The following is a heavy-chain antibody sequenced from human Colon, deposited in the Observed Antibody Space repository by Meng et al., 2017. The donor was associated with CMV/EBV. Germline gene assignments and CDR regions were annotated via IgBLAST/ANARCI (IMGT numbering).Heavy chain of an antibody. CDR3: VRSSGWSLFDY. V-gene: IGHV1-2*02. CDR1: GYTFSDYY. CDR2: IRSDGSAT. J-gene: IGHJ4*02. Sequence: HVQLMPSGPGVKAPGASVKVSCKTSGYTFSDYYKHWVRPAPGQGLEWMGWIRSDGSATNHAQKFRGRVTMPRDASVSTAYMELSGLTSDDTAVYFCVRSSGWSLFDYWGQGALVTVSS. D-gene: IGHD6-19*01.